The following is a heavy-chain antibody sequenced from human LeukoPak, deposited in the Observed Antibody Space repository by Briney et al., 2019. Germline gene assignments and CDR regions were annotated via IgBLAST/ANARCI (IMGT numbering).Heavy chain of an antibody. CDR1: GGSFSGYY. Sequence: SETLSLTCAVYGGSFSGYYWSWIRQPPRKGLEWIGEINHSGSTNYNPSLKSRVTISVDTSKNQFSLKLSSVTAADTAVYYCARGRAYDYVWGSYRLYYFDYWGQGTLVTVSS. J-gene: IGHJ4*02. D-gene: IGHD3-16*02. V-gene: IGHV4-34*01. CDR2: INHSGST. CDR3: ARGRAYDYVWGSYRLYYFDY.